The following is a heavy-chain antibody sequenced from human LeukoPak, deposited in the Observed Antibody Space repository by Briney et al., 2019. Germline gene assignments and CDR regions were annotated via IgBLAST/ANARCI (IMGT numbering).Heavy chain of an antibody. V-gene: IGHV3-7*01. CDR1: GFSFSPSW. CDR3: ARDGDSWNDFDH. J-gene: IGHJ4*02. Sequence: GGSLRLSCVASGFSFSPSWMTWVRQAPGKGLEWVADIRRDGREIHYADSLKGRFTISRDNTKNSLFLQMNSLRAEDTGVYYCARDGDSWNDFDHWGQGTLVTVSS. CDR2: IRRDGREI. D-gene: IGHD1-1*01.